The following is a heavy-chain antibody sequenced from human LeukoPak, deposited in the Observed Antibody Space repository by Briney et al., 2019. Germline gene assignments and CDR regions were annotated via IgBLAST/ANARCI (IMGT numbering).Heavy chain of an antibody. D-gene: IGHD1-26*01. V-gene: IGHV4-4*07. J-gene: IGHJ2*01. CDR1: GGSFSSYY. CDR3: ARDRLGATGHWRIDV. Sequence: SETLSLTCTVSGGSFSSYYWTWIRQPAGKGLEWIGRIYNSGTTNYSPSLESRVTMSLDTSKNRFSLSLSSVTAADTAVYYCARDRLGATGHWRIDVWGRGALVTVSS. CDR2: IYNSGTT.